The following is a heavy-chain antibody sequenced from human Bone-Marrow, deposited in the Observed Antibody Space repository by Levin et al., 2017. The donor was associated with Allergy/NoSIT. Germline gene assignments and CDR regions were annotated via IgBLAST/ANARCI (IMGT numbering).Heavy chain of an antibody. CDR1: GYSISRGYY. CDR3: ARDEYYIGPGISSNVEAWTPGG. Sequence: PSETLSLTCDVSGYSISRGYYWGWIRQPPGKGLEWIGAIFHNGTTHYSPSLRSRVTISVDTSKNQFSLRLASVTASDTAVYYCARDEYYIGPGISSNVEAWTPGGWGQGTLVTVSS. CDR2: IFHNGTT. V-gene: IGHV4-38-2*02. J-gene: IGHJ4*02. D-gene: IGHD3-10*01.